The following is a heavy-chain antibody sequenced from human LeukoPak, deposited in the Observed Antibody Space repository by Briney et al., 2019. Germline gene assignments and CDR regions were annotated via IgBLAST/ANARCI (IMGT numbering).Heavy chain of an antibody. CDR2: IYSGDST. CDR3: AKLRLGDAFDI. J-gene: IGHJ3*02. Sequence: PGGSLRLSCAASGFTFRSYGMHWVRQAPGKGLEWVAVIYSGDSTFYADSVKGRFTISRDNSKNTLYLQMNSLRAEDTAVYYCAKLRLGDAFDIWGQGTMVTVSS. D-gene: IGHD3-16*01. CDR1: GFTFRSYG. V-gene: IGHV3-NL1*01.